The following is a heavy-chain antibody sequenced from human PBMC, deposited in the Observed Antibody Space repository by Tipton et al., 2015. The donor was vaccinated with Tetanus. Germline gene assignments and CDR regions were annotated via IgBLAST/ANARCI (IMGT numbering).Heavy chain of an antibody. CDR2: ISYSSTSI. V-gene: IGHV3-48*02. Sequence: SLRLSCAGSRYSFRNFGMNWVRQAPGKGLEWISYISYSSTSIYYADSVKGRFAVSRDNAKNSLFLQMNTLRDDDTAVYYCARRGEARSNWFDSWGQGTLVTVSS. CDR3: ARRGEARSNWFDS. CDR1: RYSFRNFG. D-gene: IGHD2-21*01. J-gene: IGHJ5*01.